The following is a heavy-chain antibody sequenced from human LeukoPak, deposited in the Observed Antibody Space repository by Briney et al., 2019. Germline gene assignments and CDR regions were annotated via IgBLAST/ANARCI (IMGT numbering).Heavy chain of an antibody. V-gene: IGHV1-69*04. CDR3: ARDYLTFSYGMDV. Sequence: ASVKVSCKASGGTFSSYAISWVRQAPGQGLEWMGRIIPILGIANYAQKFQGRVTITADKSTSTAYMELSSLRSEDTAVYYCARDYLTFSYGMDVWGQGTTVTVSS. J-gene: IGHJ6*02. CDR2: IIPILGIA. CDR1: GGTFSSYA. D-gene: IGHD3-16*01.